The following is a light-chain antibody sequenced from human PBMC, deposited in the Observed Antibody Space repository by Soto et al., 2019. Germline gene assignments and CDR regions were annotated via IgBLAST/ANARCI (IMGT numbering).Light chain of an antibody. CDR1: QSISVH. J-gene: IGKJ2*01. CDR3: QQSYISPYT. CDR2: AAS. Sequence: DIQMTQSPSSLSASVGDTVTITCRASQSISVHLNWYQQKGGKVPKLLIYAASNLYSGVPSRFSGSLSETDFALTISSLQPEDFATYYCQQSYISPYTFGQGTRLEIK. V-gene: IGKV1-39*01.